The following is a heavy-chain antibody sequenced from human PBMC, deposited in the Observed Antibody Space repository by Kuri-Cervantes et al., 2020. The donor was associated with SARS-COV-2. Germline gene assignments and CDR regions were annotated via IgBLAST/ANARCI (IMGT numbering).Heavy chain of an antibody. J-gene: IGHJ4*02. D-gene: IGHD1-26*01. CDR1: GGSISSFY. V-gene: IGHV4-59*08. Sequence: SETLSLTCTVSGGSISSFYWSWIRQPPGKGLEWIGYIYYSGSTNYNPSLKSRVTISVDTSKNQFSQKLSSVTAADTAVYYCARGLRVGAPDYWGQGTLVTVSS. CDR2: IYYSGST. CDR3: ARGLRVGAPDY.